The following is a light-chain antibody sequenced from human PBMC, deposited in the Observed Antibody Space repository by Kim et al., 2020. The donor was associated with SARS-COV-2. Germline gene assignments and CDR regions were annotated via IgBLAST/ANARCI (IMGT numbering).Light chain of an antibody. Sequence: QSALTQPASVSGSPGQSITISCTGTSSDVGGYNYVSWYQQDPGKPPKLMIYDVNKRPSGVSSRFSGSKSGNTASLTISGLQAEDETDYYCSSYTSSVTVFGGGTKVTVL. CDR3: SSYTSSVTV. V-gene: IGLV2-14*01. CDR1: SSDVGGYNY. CDR2: DVN. J-gene: IGLJ1*01.